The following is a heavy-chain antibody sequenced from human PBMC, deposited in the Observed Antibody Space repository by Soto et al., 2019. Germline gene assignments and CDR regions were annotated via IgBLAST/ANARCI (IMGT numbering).Heavy chain of an antibody. CDR1: GFIFSNNG. D-gene: IGHD3-10*02. J-gene: IGHJ4*02. Sequence: PGGSLRLSCEGSGFIFSNNGMHWVRQAPGKGLEWVAFMSYGGSAKFLADSVKGRFTISRDNSKSTLFPHMSSLRAEDTAMYYCAIVRVADSPLDHWGQGTLVTVSS. CDR2: MSYGGSAK. V-gene: IGHV3-30*02. CDR3: AIVRVADSPLDH.